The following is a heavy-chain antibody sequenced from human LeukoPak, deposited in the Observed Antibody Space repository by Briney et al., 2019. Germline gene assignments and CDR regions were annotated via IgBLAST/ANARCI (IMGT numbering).Heavy chain of an antibody. Sequence: GESLKISFKGSGYSFPTYSIGWLGQMHGKGLEWTHIIYPGVSHTRYSPSFQDQVTISVDKSISTAYLQWSSLKASDTAMYYCARGPYAYTSSATLGSYNWFDPWGQGSLVTVSS. V-gene: IGHV5-51*01. D-gene: IGHD2-2*02. CDR1: GYSFPTYS. CDR2: IYPGVSHT. J-gene: IGHJ5*02. CDR3: ARGPYAYTSSATLGSYNWFDP.